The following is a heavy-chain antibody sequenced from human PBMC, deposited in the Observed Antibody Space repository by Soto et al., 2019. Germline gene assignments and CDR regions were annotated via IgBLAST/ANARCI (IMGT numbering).Heavy chain of an antibody. CDR1: GGSISSGDYY. CDR2: IYYSGST. D-gene: IGHD2-15*01. Sequence: SETLSLTCTVSGGSISSGDYYWSWLRQPPGKGLEWIGYIYYSGSTYYNPSLKSRVTISVDMSKNQFSLKLSSVTAADTAVYYCARDNGGRGYCSGGNCYPPPGSFDIWGQGTMVTVSS. J-gene: IGHJ3*02. V-gene: IGHV4-30-4*01. CDR3: ARDNGGRGYCSGGNCYPPPGSFDI.